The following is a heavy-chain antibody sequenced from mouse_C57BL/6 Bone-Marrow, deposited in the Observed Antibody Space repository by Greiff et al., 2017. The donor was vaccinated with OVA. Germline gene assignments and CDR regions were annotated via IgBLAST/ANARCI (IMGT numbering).Heavy chain of an antibody. J-gene: IGHJ1*03. D-gene: IGHD2-3*01. V-gene: IGHV1-85*01. CDR2: IYPRDGST. CDR1: GYTFTSYD. Sequence: VKLVESGPELVKPGASVKLSCKASGYTFTSYDINWVKQRPGQGLEWIGWIYPRDGSTKYNEKFKGKATLTVDTSSSTAYMELHSLTSEDSAVYFCARNDGYYLWYFDVWGTGTTVTVSS. CDR3: ARNDGYYLWYFDV.